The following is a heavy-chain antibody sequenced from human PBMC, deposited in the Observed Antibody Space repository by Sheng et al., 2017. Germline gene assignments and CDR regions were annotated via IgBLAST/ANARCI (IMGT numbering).Heavy chain of an antibody. CDR2: TSSSGSTI. D-gene: IGHD6-13*01. CDR3: ARENRGSSSLSYFDF. CDR1: GFTFSSYE. J-gene: IGHJ4*02. Sequence: PGGSLRLSCAASGFTFSSYEMNWVRQAPGKGLEWVSYTSSSGSTIYYADSVKGRFTISRDNAKNSLYLQMNSLRAKDTAVYYCARENRGSSSLSYFDFWGQGTLVTVSS. V-gene: IGHV3-48*03.